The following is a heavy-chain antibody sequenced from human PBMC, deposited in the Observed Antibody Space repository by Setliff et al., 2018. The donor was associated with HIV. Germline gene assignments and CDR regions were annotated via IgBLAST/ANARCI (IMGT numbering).Heavy chain of an antibody. CDR2: IYPGDSDT. CDR3: ARLYDFWSGNSRNYYMDV. CDR1: GYSFTSYW. D-gene: IGHD3-3*01. V-gene: IGHV5-51*01. J-gene: IGHJ6*03. Sequence: PGESLKISCKGSGYSFTSYWIGWVRQMPGKGLEWMGIIYPGDSDTRYSPSFQGQVTISADKSISTAYLQWSSLKASDTAIYYCARLYDFWSGNSRNYYMDVWGKGTTGTVSS.